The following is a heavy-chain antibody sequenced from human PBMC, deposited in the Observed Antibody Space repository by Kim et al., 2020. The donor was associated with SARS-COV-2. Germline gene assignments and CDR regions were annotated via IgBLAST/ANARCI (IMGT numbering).Heavy chain of an antibody. J-gene: IGHJ4*02. Sequence: GGSLRLSCAASGFTFSSYWMHWVRQAPGKGLVWVSRINSDGSSTSYADSVKGRFTISRDNAKNTLYLQMNSLRAEDMAVYYCARLVVPAAIDYWGQGTLVTVSS. D-gene: IGHD2-2*01. V-gene: IGHV3-74*01. CDR3: ARLVVPAAIDY. CDR2: INSDGSST. CDR1: GFTFSSYW.